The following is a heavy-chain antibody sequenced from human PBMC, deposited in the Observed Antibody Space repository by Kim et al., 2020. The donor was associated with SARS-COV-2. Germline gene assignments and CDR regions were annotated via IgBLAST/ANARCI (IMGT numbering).Heavy chain of an antibody. Sequence: SETLSLTCTVSGGSISSGGYYWSWIRQHPGKGLEWIGYIYYSGSTNYNPSLQSRVTISVDTSKNQFSLKLSSVTAAATAVYYCARTYYDILTGYYPSYYYGMDVSGEGTTVTVSS. D-gene: IGHD3-9*01. CDR1: GGSISSGGYY. J-gene: IGHJ6*04. CDR3: ARTYYDILTGYYPSYYYGMDV. CDR2: IYYSGST. V-gene: IGHV4-31*03.